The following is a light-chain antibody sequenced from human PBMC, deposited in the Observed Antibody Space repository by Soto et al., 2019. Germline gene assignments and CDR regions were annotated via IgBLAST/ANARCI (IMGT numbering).Light chain of an antibody. Sequence: QSVLTQPPSASGSPGQSVTISCTGASSDVGKYNFVSWYQQHPRKAPKLMIYDVTERPSGVPDRFSGSKSGNTASLTVSGLQAEDEAEYYCTSYAGSSIPVVFGGGTKLTVL. V-gene: IGLV2-8*01. CDR2: DVT. CDR1: SSDVGKYNF. CDR3: TSYAGSSIPVV. J-gene: IGLJ2*01.